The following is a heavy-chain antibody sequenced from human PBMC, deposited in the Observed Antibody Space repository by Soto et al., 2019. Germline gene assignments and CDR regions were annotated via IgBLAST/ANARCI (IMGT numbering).Heavy chain of an antibody. D-gene: IGHD2-2*02. Sequence: QVQLQQWGAGLLKPSETLSLTCAVYGGSFSGYYWSWIRQPPGKVLEGIGEINHSGSTNYHPSLKSQVTISVDTSKNQVSLKLSSVTSADTAVYYYARVLKYQLLYSYHGMDVWAQGTTVTVSS. CDR2: INHSGST. CDR3: ARVLKYQLLYSYHGMDV. CDR1: GGSFSGYY. V-gene: IGHV4-34*01. J-gene: IGHJ6*02.